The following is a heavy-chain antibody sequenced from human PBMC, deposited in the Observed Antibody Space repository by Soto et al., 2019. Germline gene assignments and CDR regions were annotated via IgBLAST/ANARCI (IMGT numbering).Heavy chain of an antibody. CDR2: ISSSSSAM. Sequence: GGSLRLSCVASGFTFSSFGMNWVPQAPGKGLEWVSYISSSSSAMNYADSVKGRFTISRDNAKNSLYLQMNSLRDEDSAVYYCARGGATRPLLGGQGTLVTVSS. J-gene: IGHJ4*02. CDR3: ARGGATRPLL. V-gene: IGHV3-48*02. CDR1: GFTFSSFG. D-gene: IGHD6-6*01.